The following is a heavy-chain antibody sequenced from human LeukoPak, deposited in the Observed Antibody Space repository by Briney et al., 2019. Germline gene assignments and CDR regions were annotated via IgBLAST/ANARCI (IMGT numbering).Heavy chain of an antibody. CDR2: ISSNGDST. Sequence: GGSLRLSCVASGFTFNNYAMHWVRQAPGRGPEYVSAISSNGDSTFYANSVKGRFSISRDNSKNTLYLQMGSLRSEDMAVYYCARRAPGYGSGWLDSWGQGTLVTVSS. CDR3: ARRAPGYGSGWLDS. V-gene: IGHV3-64*01. D-gene: IGHD6-19*01. CDR1: GFTFNNYA. J-gene: IGHJ5*01.